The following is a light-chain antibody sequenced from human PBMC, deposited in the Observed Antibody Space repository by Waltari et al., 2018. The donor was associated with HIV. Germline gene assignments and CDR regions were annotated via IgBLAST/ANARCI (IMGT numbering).Light chain of an antibody. CDR2: AAS. CDR1: QGISNY. V-gene: IGKV1-27*01. CDR3: QKYNSAPWT. J-gene: IGKJ1*01. Sequence: DIQMTQSPSSLSASVGDRVTITCRASQGISNYLAWYQQKPGKVPKLLIYAASTLQSGVPSRFSGSGSVTDFTLTISSLQPEDVAAYFCQKYNSAPWTFGQGTKVEIK.